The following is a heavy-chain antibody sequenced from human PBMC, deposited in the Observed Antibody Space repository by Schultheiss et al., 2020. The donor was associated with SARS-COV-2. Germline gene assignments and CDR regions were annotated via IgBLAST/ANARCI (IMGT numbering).Heavy chain of an antibody. CDR1: GGSFSGYY. Sequence: SETLSLTCAVYGGSFSGYYWSWIRQPAGKGLEWIGRIYTSGSTNYNPSLKSRVTISVDTSKNQFSLKLSSVTAAYTAVYYCARTSRDTIFGVVTQFDPWGQGTLVTVSS. V-gene: IGHV4-59*10. D-gene: IGHD3-3*01. J-gene: IGHJ5*02. CDR3: ARTSRDTIFGVVTQFDP. CDR2: IYTSGST.